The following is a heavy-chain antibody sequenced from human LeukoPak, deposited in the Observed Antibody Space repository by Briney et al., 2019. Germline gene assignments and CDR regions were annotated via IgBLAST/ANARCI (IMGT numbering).Heavy chain of an antibody. Sequence: ASVKVSCRASGYTLTEVSIHWVRQAPGKGLEWMGGFHPGDDEVLSAQKFQGRVTMTEDTSTDTAYMELSSLRSEDTAVYYCATFRLPGEYFQHWGQGTLVIVSS. CDR1: GYTLTEVS. J-gene: IGHJ1*01. V-gene: IGHV1-24*01. CDR3: ATFRLPGEYFQH. CDR2: FHPGDDEV.